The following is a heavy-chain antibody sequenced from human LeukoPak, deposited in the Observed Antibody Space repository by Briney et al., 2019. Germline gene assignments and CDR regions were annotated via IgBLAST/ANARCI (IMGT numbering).Heavy chain of an antibody. J-gene: IGHJ5*02. D-gene: IGHD3-10*01. CDR2: IYYSGST. CDR3: ASIIGGSNSFDP. V-gene: IGHV4-59*01. Sequence: SETLSLTCTVSGGSISSYYWSWIRQPPGEGVEWIGYIYYSGSTNYNPSLKSRVTISVDTSKNQFSLKLSSVTAADTAVYYCASIIGGSNSFDPWGQGTLVTVSS. CDR1: GGSISSYY.